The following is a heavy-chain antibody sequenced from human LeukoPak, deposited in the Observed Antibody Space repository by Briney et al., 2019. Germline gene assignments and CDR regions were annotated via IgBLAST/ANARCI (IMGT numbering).Heavy chain of an antibody. CDR3: AKDQDVMYSSSSTPFDP. V-gene: IGHV3-23*01. D-gene: IGHD6-6*01. CDR2: ISGSGGST. CDR1: GFTFSSYA. J-gene: IGHJ5*02. Sequence: PGGSLRLSCAASGFTFSSYAMSWVRQAPGKGLEWVSAISGSGGSTYYADSVKGRFTISRDNSKNTLYLQMNSLRAEDTAVYYCAKDQDVMYSSSSTPFDPWGQGTLVTVSS.